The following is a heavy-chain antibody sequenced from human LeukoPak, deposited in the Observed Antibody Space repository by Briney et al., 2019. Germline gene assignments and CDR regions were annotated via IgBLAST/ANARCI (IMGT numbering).Heavy chain of an antibody. Sequence: PSETLSLTCAVYGGSFSGYYWSWIRQPPGKGLEWIGEINHSGSTYYNPSLKSRVTISVDTSKNQFSLKLSSVTAADTAVYYCARELRYSSSDGAIDYWGQGTLVTVSS. V-gene: IGHV4-34*09. D-gene: IGHD6-6*01. J-gene: IGHJ4*02. CDR3: ARELRYSSSDGAIDY. CDR1: GGSFSGYY. CDR2: INHSGST.